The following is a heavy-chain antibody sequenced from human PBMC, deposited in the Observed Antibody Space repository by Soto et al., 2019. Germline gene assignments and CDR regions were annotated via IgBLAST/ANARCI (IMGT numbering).Heavy chain of an antibody. V-gene: IGHV4-59*01. CDR1: GDSIRSYY. CDR3: ARFVRSCSATTCSTRADV. CDR2: IYDSGST. Sequence: SETLSLTCTVSGDSIRSYYWSWIRQPPGKGLEWIGYIYDSGSTNYNPSLKSRVTISVDTSKSQFSLKLSSVTAADTAVYYCARFVRSCSATTCSTRADVWGQGITVTVSS. D-gene: IGHD2-2*01. J-gene: IGHJ6*02.